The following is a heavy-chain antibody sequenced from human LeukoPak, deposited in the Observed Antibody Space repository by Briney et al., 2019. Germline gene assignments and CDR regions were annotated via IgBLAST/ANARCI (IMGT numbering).Heavy chain of an antibody. J-gene: IGHJ4*02. D-gene: IGHD2-15*01. Sequence: GGSLRLSCAASGFTFSSYWMSWVRQTPGKGLEWVASISPDGSEKYYVDSARGRFTISRDYGKNSLYLQMNSLRAEDTAVYYCARDQVVAGIRPPFDYWGQGTLLTVSS. CDR1: GFTFSSYW. CDR2: ISPDGSEK. CDR3: ARDQVVAGIRPPFDY. V-gene: IGHV3-7*05.